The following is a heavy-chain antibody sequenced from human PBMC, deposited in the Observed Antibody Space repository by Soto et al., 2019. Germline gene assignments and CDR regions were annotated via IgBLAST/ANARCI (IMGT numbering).Heavy chain of an antibody. CDR1: GGPISNYY. Sequence: SETLSLTCTVSGGPISNYYWSWIRQPPGKGLEWIGYIYYSGSTSYNPSLKGRVTISVDTSKNQFSLNLSPVTAADTAVYYCARDHPGSSHFDYWGQGTLVTVSS. D-gene: IGHD3-10*01. CDR2: IYYSGST. J-gene: IGHJ4*02. V-gene: IGHV4-59*01. CDR3: ARDHPGSSHFDY.